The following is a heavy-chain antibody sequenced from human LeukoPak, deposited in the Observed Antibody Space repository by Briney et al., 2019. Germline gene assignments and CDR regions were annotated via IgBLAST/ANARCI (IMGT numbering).Heavy chain of an antibody. CDR2: IYYSGST. CDR3: ARVYSGSYDGDY. V-gene: IGHV4-39*07. CDR1: GGSISSSSYY. Sequence: SETLSLTCTVSGGSISSSSYYWGWIRQPPGKGLEWIGSIYYSGSTYYNPSLKSRVTISVDTSKNQFSLKLSSVSAADTAVYYCARVYSGSYDGDYWGQGTLVTVSS. D-gene: IGHD1-26*01. J-gene: IGHJ4*02.